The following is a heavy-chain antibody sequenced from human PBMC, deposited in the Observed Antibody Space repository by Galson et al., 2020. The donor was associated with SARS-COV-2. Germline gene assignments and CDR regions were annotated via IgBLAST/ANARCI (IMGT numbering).Heavy chain of an antibody. D-gene: IGHD3-10*01. CDR3: ASGRRGVVPSPVLGLGPFSSYYYVDV. CDR2: ITVGGNN. J-gene: IGHJ6*03. CDR1: GGSFRPYT. V-gene: IGHV4-34*01. Sequence: SETMSLTCAVYGGSFRPYTRTWIRQPTGGGRQWKGEITVGGNNNYRPHLKSQVTLSADTSQNQFSLNLNAVPAADTALYFCASGRRGVVPSPVLGLGPFSSYYYVDVWGKRTTVSVSS.